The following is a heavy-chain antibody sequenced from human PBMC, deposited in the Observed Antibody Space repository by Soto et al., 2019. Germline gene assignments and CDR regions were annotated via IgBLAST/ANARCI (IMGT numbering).Heavy chain of an antibody. D-gene: IGHD2-2*01. Sequence: GGSLRLSCAASGFTFSSYGMHWVRQAPGKGLEWVAVIWYDGSNKYYADSVKGRFTISRDNSKNTLYLQMNSLRAEDTAVYYCASRSLPAAKWDYYNYGMDVWGQGTTVTVSS. V-gene: IGHV3-33*01. CDR3: ASRSLPAAKWDYYNYGMDV. CDR2: IWYDGSNK. CDR1: GFTFSSYG. J-gene: IGHJ6*02.